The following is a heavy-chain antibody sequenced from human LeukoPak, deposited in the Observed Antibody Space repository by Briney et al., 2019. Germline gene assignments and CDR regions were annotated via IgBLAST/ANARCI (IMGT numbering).Heavy chain of an antibody. CDR2: ISGSGGST. CDR1: GFTFSSYA. Sequence: GGSLRLSCAASGFTFSSYAMNWVRQAPGKGLEWVSSISGSGGSTNYADSVKGRYTISRDYYKNTVDLQMNSLRAEDTAVYYCARDGGDCYKPKGMCYYGMDVWGQGTTVTVSS. D-gene: IGHD2-21*02. CDR3: ARDGGDCYKPKGMCYYGMDV. V-gene: IGHV3-23*01. J-gene: IGHJ6*02.